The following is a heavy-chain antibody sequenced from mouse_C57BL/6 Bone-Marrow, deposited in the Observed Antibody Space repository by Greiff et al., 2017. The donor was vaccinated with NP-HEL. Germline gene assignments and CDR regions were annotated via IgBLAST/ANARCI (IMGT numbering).Heavy chain of an antibody. CDR2: ISNGGGST. V-gene: IGHV5-12*01. Sequence: EVHLVESGGGLVQPGGSLKLSCAASGFTFSDYYMYWVRQTPEKRLEWVAYISNGGGSTYYPDTVKGRFTISRDNAKNTLYLQMSRLKSEDTAMYYCARGDTTHAMDYWGQGTSVTVAS. CDR3: ARGDTTHAMDY. J-gene: IGHJ4*01. CDR1: GFTFSDYY. D-gene: IGHD1-1*01.